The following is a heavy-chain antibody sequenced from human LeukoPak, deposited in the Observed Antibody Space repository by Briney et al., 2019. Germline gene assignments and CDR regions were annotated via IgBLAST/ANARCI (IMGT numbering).Heavy chain of an antibody. Sequence: ASVKVSCKASGYTFTGYYMHWVRQAPGQGLEWMGWINPNSGATNYAQKFQGRVTMTRDTSISTAYMELSRLRFDDTAVYYCARFPYSSGWYFDYWGQGTLVTVSS. CDR2: INPNSGAT. D-gene: IGHD6-19*01. CDR1: GYTFTGYY. CDR3: ARFPYSSGWYFDY. V-gene: IGHV1-2*02. J-gene: IGHJ4*02.